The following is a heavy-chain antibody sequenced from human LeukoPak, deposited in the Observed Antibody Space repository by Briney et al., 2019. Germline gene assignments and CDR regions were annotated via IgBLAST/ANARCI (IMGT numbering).Heavy chain of an antibody. CDR1: GFTFDDYA. Sequence: AGGFLRLSCAASGFTFDDYAMHWVRQAPGKGLEWVSGISWNSGSIGYADSVKGRFTISRDNAKNSLYLQMNSLGAEDTALYYCAKAVSGYDSYYFDYWGQGTLVTVSS. D-gene: IGHD5-12*01. CDR2: ISWNSGSI. CDR3: AKAVSGYDSYYFDY. V-gene: IGHV3-9*01. J-gene: IGHJ4*02.